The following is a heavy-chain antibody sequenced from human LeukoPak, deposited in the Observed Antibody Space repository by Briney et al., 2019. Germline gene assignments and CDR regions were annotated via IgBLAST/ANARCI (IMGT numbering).Heavy chain of an antibody. Sequence: PGVSLRLSCAASGFTFSSYAKSWVRQAPGKGLEWVSAISGGGFNTYSADSVKGRFTISRDSSKNTLFLQMNSLRAEDTALYYCAKATSSTWYNYDYWGQGTLVTVSS. CDR3: AKATSSTWYNYDY. J-gene: IGHJ4*02. V-gene: IGHV3-23*01. CDR1: GFTFSSYA. CDR2: ISGGGFNT. D-gene: IGHD6-13*01.